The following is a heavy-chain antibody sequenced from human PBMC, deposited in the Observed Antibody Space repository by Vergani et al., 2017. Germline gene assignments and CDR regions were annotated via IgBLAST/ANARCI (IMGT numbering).Heavy chain of an antibody. CDR3: GRGPRWGDY. Sequence: QVQLVQSGAEVKKPGSSVKVSCKASGGTFSSYDINWVRQATGQGVEWMGWMNPNSGNTGYAQKFQGRVTMTRNTSISTAYMELSSLGSEDTAVYYCGRGPRWGDYWGQGTLVTVSS. D-gene: IGHD3-16*01. CDR1: GGTFSSYD. J-gene: IGHJ4*02. V-gene: IGHV1-8*01. CDR2: MNPNSGNT.